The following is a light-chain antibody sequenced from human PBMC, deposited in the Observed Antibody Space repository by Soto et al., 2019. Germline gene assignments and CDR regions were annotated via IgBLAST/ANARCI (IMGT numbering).Light chain of an antibody. CDR3: QRYHNRPLT. CDR1: HDITNS. CDR2: DAS. Sequence: DIQMTQSPSSLSASVGDKVTITCQASHDITNSLNWYQQKPGKAPKLLIYDASNLETGVPSRFSGSGSGTDFTFTISSLQPEYIATYYCQRYHNRPLTFGQGVRLDI. J-gene: IGKJ5*01. V-gene: IGKV1-33*01.